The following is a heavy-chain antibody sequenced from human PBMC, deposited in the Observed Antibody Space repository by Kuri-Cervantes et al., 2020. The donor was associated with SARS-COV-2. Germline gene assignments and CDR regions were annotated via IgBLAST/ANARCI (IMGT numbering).Heavy chain of an antibody. CDR3: AKICRRATVTTLDFDL. V-gene: IGHV3-30*02. D-gene: IGHD4-17*01. CDR1: GFTFSSYE. CDR2: IRYDGSNK. J-gene: IGHJ2*01. Sequence: GESLKISCAASGFTFSSYEMNWVRQAPGKGLEWVAFIRYDGSNKYYADSVKGRFTISRDNSKNTLYLQMNSLRAEDTAVYYCAKICRRATVTTLDFDLWGRGTLVTVSS.